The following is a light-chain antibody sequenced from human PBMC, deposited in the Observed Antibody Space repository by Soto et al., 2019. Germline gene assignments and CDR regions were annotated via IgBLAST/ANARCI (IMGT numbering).Light chain of an antibody. CDR1: QGLNRN. CDR3: QQANSYPLT. V-gene: IGKV1-9*01. Sequence: IQLTQSPSFLSASVGDRVTITCRASQGLNRNVAWYQLKPGKAPNLLMYTAFTLQSGVPSRFSGSGSGTEITLTISSLQPEDSATYYCQQANSYPLTFGGGTKVEIK. CDR2: TAF. J-gene: IGKJ4*01.